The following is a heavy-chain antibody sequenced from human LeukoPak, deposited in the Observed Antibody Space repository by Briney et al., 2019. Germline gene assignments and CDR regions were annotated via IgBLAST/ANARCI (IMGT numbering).Heavy chain of an antibody. Sequence: SETLSLTCTVSGGSISSYYWTWMRQPAGEGLEWIVRIYPSGGTNYNPSPKRRVTMSVDTSKNQFSLKLSSVTAADTAVYYCARLISMVRGVTVDDWFDPWGQGTLVTVSS. D-gene: IGHD3-10*01. J-gene: IGHJ5*02. CDR1: GGSISSYY. CDR3: ARLISMVRGVTVDDWFDP. CDR2: IYPSGGT. V-gene: IGHV4-4*07.